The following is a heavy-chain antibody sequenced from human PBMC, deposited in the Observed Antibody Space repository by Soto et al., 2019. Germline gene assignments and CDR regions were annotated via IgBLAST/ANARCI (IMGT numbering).Heavy chain of an antibody. CDR3: ARRSSSWYFDY. D-gene: IGHD6-13*01. Sequence: EVQLLESGGGLVQPGGSLRLSCAASGFTFSSYAMNWVRQAPGKGLEWVSVISGSDGSTYYADSVKGRFTISRDNSKNTLNLQMNSLRAEDTAVYYCARRSSSWYFDYWGQGTGVTVSS. V-gene: IGHV3-23*01. CDR1: GFTFSSYA. J-gene: IGHJ4*02. CDR2: ISGSDGST.